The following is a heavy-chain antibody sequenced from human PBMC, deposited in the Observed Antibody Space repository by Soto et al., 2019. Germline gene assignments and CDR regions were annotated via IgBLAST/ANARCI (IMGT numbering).Heavy chain of an antibody. CDR2: ISGSGGST. D-gene: IGHD4-17*01. Sequence: GGSLRLSCAASGFTFSSYAMSWVRQAPGKGLEWVSAISGSGGSTYYADSVKGRFTISRDNSKNTLYLQMNSLRAEDTAVYYCAKEGGDYVDTYYYYYYMDVWGKGTTVTV. V-gene: IGHV3-23*01. CDR1: GFTFSSYA. J-gene: IGHJ6*03. CDR3: AKEGGDYVDTYYYYYYMDV.